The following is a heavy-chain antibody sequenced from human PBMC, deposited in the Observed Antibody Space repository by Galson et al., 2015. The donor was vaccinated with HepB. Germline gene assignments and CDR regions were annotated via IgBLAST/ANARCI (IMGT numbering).Heavy chain of an antibody. CDR1: AGSIISDDYY. CDR3: ARGRVGSYDDVWGSYRYTGWFDP. D-gene: IGHD3-16*02. Sequence: TLSLTCTVSAGSIISDDYYWSWIRQPPGKGLEWIGYIYYSGTTYYNPSLKSRVTISVDTSRNQFSLKLSSVTAADTAVYYCARGRVGSYDDVWGSYRYTGWFDPWGQGTLVTVSS. J-gene: IGHJ5*02. CDR2: IYYSGTT. V-gene: IGHV4-30-4*01.